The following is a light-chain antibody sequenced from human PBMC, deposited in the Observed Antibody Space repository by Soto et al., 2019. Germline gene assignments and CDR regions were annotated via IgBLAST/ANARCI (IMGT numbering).Light chain of an antibody. V-gene: IGKV3-11*01. J-gene: IGKJ5*01. Sequence: EIVLTQSPATLSLSPGERATLSCRASQSVSSYLSWYQQRPGQAPRLLIYDTSNRATGVPARFSGSGSGTDFTLTISSLEPEDCAIYYCQQRQYWPPITFGQGTRLENK. CDR3: QQRQYWPPIT. CDR2: DTS. CDR1: QSVSSY.